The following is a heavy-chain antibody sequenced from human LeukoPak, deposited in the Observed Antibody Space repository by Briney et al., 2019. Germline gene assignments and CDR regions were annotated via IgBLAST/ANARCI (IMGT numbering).Heavy chain of an antibody. J-gene: IGHJ4*02. CDR2: SYYNGNT. CDR1: GGSITNYY. CDR3: ARIRSRKWGFDY. Sequence: KPSETLSLTCTVSGGSITNYYWSWIRQPPGKGLEWIGFSYYNGNTNYNPSLKSRVTISVDMSKNQFSLSLRSVTAADTAVYYCARIRSRKWGFDYWGQGTLVTVSS. D-gene: IGHD1-26*01. V-gene: IGHV4-59*01.